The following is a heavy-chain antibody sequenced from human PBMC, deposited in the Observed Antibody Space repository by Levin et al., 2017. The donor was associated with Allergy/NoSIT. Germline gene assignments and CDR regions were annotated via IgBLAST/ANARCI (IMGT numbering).Heavy chain of an antibody. J-gene: IGHJ3*02. CDR3: AREGGDAFDI. Sequence: GESLKISCKASGYTFTSYDINWVRQATGQGLEWMGWMNPNSGNTGYAQKFQGRVTMTRNTSISTAYMELSSLRSEDTAVYYCAREGGDAFDIWGQGTMVTVSS. V-gene: IGHV1-8*01. CDR1: GYTFTSYD. D-gene: IGHD3-16*01. CDR2: MNPNSGNT.